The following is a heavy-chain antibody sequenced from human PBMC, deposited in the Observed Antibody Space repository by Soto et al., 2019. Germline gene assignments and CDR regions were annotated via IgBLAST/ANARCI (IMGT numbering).Heavy chain of an antibody. D-gene: IGHD3-10*01. J-gene: IGHJ6*02. Sequence: PGGSLRLSCAASGFTFSNAWMNWVRQAPGKGLEWVGRIKSKTDGGTTDYAAPVKGRFTISRDDSKNTLYLQMNSLKTEDTAVYYCTTDRGTMVRGMKTSYYYYYGMDGWGQGTTVTVSS. V-gene: IGHV3-15*07. CDR1: GFTFSNAW. CDR2: IKSKTDGGTT. CDR3: TTDRGTMVRGMKTSYYYYYGMDG.